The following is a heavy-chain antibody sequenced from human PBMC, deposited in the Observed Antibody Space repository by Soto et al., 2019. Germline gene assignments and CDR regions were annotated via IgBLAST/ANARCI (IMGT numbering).Heavy chain of an antibody. CDR2: IYYSGTT. Sequence: SETLSLTCTVSGGSISSGANYWSWIRQYPGKGLDWIGYIYYSGTTYYNPSLKSRVTISLDTSKNQFSLNLSSVTAADTAVYFCARDMKFENDGGYYYYGTDVWGQGTTVTVSS. CDR1: GGSISSGANY. J-gene: IGHJ6*02. V-gene: IGHV4-31*03. D-gene: IGHD1-1*01. CDR3: ARDMKFENDGGYYYYGTDV.